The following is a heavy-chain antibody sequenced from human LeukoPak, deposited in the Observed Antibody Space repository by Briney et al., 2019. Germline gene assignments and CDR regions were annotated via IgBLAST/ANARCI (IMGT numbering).Heavy chain of an antibody. CDR2: ISSSSSTT. D-gene: IGHD3-22*01. Sequence: GGSLRLPCAAPGFTFSSYSMNWVRQAPGKGLEWVSYISSSSSTTYYADSVKGRFTISRDNAKNSLYLQMNSLRDEDTAVYYCARDERGPDYYDSSGYPYYFDYWGQGTLVTVSS. CDR3: ARDERGPDYYDSSGYPYYFDY. V-gene: IGHV3-48*02. J-gene: IGHJ4*02. CDR1: GFTFSSYS.